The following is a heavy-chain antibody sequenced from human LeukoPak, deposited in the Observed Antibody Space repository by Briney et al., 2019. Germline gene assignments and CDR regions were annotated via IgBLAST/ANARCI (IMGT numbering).Heavy chain of an antibody. CDR3: ARGLYDSSY. CDR1: GGSISSYY. V-gene: IGHV4-59*01. D-gene: IGHD3-22*01. J-gene: IGHJ4*02. Sequence: SETLSLTCTVSGGSISSYYWNWIRQPPGRGLEWIGYIYNSGSTNYNPSLKTRVTISLDTSKNQFSLKLSSVTAADTAIYYCARGLYDSSYWGQGTLVTVSS. CDR2: IYNSGST.